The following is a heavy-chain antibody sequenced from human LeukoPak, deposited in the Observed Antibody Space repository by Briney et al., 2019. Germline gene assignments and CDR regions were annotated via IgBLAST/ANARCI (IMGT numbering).Heavy chain of an antibody. CDR2: INHSGST. Sequence: SETLSLTCTVSGGSISSYYWSWIRQPPGKGLEWIGEINHSGSTNYNPSLKSRVTISVDTSKNQFSLKLSSVTAADTAVYYCARVSRGYSYGYHYYYYMDVWGKGTTVTVSS. D-gene: IGHD5-18*01. J-gene: IGHJ6*03. V-gene: IGHV4-34*01. CDR3: ARVSRGYSYGYHYYYYMDV. CDR1: GGSISSYY.